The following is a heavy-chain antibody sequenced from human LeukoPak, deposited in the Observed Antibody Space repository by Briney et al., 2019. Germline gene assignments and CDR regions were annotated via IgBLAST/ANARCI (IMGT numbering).Heavy chain of an antibody. CDR1: AFTLSSDA. V-gene: IGHV3-23*01. CDR3: AKNGELTLGYFDY. D-gene: IGHD3-10*01. CDR2: ISGSGGST. Sequence: GGSLRLSCAASAFTLSSDAMSWVRQAQRKGLEWVGTISGSGGSTFYADSVEGRFTISRDNSKNTLYLQMNSLRAEDTAIYYCAKNGELTLGYFDYWGQGTLVTVSS. J-gene: IGHJ4*02.